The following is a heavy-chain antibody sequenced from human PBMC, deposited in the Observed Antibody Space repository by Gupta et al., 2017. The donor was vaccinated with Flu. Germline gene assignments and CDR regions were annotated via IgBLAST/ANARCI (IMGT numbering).Heavy chain of an antibody. CDR3: ARGPVNRGSHYYYMDV. V-gene: IGHV3-53*01. CDR1: GFTVSSNY. J-gene: IGHJ6*03. CDR2: IYSGLDT. D-gene: IGHD7-27*01. Sequence: EVQLVESGGGLIQPGGSLRLSCAASGFTVSSNYMSWVRQAPGRGLEWVSVIYSGLDTYYADAVKGRFTISRDNSKNTLFLQMNSLRAEDTAVYYCARGPVNRGSHYYYMDVWGKGTTVNVSS.